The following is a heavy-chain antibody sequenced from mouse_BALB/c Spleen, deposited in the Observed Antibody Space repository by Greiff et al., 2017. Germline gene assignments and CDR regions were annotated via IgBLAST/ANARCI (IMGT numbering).Heavy chain of an antibody. V-gene: IGHV1-7*01. D-gene: IGHD2-2*01. CDR1: GYTFTSYW. CDR2: INPSTGYT. Sequence: VQLQQSGAELAKPGASVKMSCKASGYTFTSYWMHWVKQRPGQGLEWIGYINPSTGYTEYNQKFKDKATLTADKSSSTAYMQLSSLTSEDSAVYYCARRGYDDGVAYWGQGTLVTVSA. J-gene: IGHJ3*01. CDR3: ARRGYDDGVAY.